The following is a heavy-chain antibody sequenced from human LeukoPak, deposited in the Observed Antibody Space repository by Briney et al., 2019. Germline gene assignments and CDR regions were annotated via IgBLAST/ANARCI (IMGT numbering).Heavy chain of an antibody. Sequence: GGSLRLSCAASGFTFSSYWMHWVRQAPGKGLVWVSRINTDGSSTSYADSVKGRFTISRDNAKNTLYLQMNSLRAEDTAVYYCARDLDDGSGSYYPDYWGQGTLVTVSS. J-gene: IGHJ4*02. CDR2: INTDGSST. V-gene: IGHV3-74*01. CDR1: GFTFSSYW. D-gene: IGHD3-10*01. CDR3: ARDLDDGSGSYYPDY.